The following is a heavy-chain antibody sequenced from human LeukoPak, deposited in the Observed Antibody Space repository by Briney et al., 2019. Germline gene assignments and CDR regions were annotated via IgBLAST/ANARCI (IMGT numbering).Heavy chain of an antibody. J-gene: IGHJ4*02. CDR2: INPNSGGT. CDR3: AREMARRLVGSGSSVSY. CDR1: GYTFTGYY. Sequence: ASVKVSCKPSGYTFTGYYMHRVRQAPGQGLEWMGWINPNSGGTNYAQKFQGRVTMTRDTSISTAYMELSRLRSDDTAVYYCAREMARRLVGSGSSVSYWGQGTLVTVSS. V-gene: IGHV1-2*02. D-gene: IGHD3-10*01.